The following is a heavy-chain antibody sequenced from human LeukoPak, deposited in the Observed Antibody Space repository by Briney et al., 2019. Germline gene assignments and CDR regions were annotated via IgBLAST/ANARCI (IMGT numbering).Heavy chain of an antibody. CDR3: ARVKKEEMVRGVIIRGGFDY. V-gene: IGHV1-46*01. D-gene: IGHD3-10*01. CDR1: GYTFTSYY. CDR2: INPSGGST. Sequence: ASVKVSCKASGYTFTSYYMHWVRQAPGQGLEWMGIINPSGGSTSYAQKFQGRVTMTRDTSTSTVYMELSSLRSEDTAVYYCARVKKEEMVRGVIIRGGFDYWGQGTLVTVSS. J-gene: IGHJ4*02.